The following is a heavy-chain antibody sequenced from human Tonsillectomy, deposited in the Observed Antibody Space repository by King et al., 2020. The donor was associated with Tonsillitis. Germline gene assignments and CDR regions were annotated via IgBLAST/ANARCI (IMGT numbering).Heavy chain of an antibody. CDR2: MNPNSGNA. V-gene: IGHV1-8*01. Sequence: VQLVESGAEVKKPGASVTVSCEASGYTFSNYDIMWVRQATGQGLEWVGWMNPNSGNAGSAQMFQGRVTMTRSTSITTAYMELSGLRSEDTAVYYCTRAHCVDGRCDWFDPWGQGPLVPVPS. CDR1: GYTFSNYD. CDR3: TRAHCVDGRCDWFDP. J-gene: IGHJ5*02. D-gene: IGHD2-15*01.